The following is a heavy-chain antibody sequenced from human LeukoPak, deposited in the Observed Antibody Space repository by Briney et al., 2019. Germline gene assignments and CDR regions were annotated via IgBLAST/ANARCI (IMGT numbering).Heavy chain of an antibody. J-gene: IGHJ4*02. CDR2: IYSGGST. CDR3: ARGSSSWYKGYDY. V-gene: IGHV3-66*02. CDR1: GFTVSTNS. Sequence: GGSLGLSCAASGFTVSTNSMSWVRQAPGKGLEWVSVIYSGGSTYYADSVKGRFTFSRDNSKNTLYLQMNSLRAEDTAVYYCARGSSSWYKGYDYWGQGTLVTVSS. D-gene: IGHD6-13*01.